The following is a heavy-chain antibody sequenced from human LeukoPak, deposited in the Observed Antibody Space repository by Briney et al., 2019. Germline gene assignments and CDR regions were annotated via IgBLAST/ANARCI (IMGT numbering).Heavy chain of an antibody. CDR2: IKEDGSEE. V-gene: IGHV3-7*01. CDR3: ARDRPFSSGWFDY. J-gene: IGHJ4*02. Sequence: GGSLRRSCAASGFTFSSYWMSWVRQAPGKGLEWVANIKEDGSEEYYVDSVKGRFTISRDNAKNSLYLQMNSLRAEDTAVYYCARDRPFSSGWFDYWGQGTLVTVSS. D-gene: IGHD6-19*01. CDR1: GFTFSSYW.